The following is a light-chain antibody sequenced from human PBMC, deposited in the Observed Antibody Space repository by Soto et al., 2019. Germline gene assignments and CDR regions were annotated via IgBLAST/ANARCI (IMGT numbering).Light chain of an antibody. CDR2: EGN. CDR3: CSYAASSTFNYL. Sequence: QSVLTQPASVSGSPGQSITISCTGTSGDVGNYNLVSWYQQHPGKAPKLMIYEGNKRPSGVSNRFSGSKSGNTASLTISGLQAEDEADYYCCSYAASSTFNYLFGNGTKVTV. J-gene: IGLJ1*01. CDR1: SGDVGNYNL. V-gene: IGLV2-23*03.